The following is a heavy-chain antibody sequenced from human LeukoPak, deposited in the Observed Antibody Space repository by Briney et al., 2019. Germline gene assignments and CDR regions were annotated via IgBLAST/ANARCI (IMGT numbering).Heavy chain of an antibody. Sequence: SETLSLTCTVSGGSISSSSYYWGWIRQPPGKGLEWIGSIYYSGSTYYNPSLKSRVTISVDTSKNQFSLKLSSVTAADTAVYYCARLGDTGLDYYYYMDVWGQGTTVTVSS. CDR3: ARLGDTGLDYYYYMDV. CDR2: IYYSGST. J-gene: IGHJ6*03. D-gene: IGHD6-19*01. CDR1: GGSISSSSYY. V-gene: IGHV4-39*01.